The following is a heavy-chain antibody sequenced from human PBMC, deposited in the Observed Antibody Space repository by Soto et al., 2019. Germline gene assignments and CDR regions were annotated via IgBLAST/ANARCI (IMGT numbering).Heavy chain of an antibody. CDR2: TYFRSKWYN. CDR1: GDSVSSNTAS. J-gene: IGHJ5*02. D-gene: IGHD5-12*01. V-gene: IGHV6-1*01. Sequence: SQTLSLICAISGDSVSSNTASWNWIRQSPSRGLEWLGRTYFRSKWYNDYAVSVKSRIIINPDTSNNQFSLQLNSVTPEDTAVYFCAKGDNLGPKTGYAFDPWGQGIMVTVSS. CDR3: AKGDNLGPKTGYAFDP.